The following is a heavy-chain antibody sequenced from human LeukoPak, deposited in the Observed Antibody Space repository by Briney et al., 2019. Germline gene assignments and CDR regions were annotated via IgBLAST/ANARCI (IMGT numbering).Heavy chain of an antibody. CDR3: ARSGPMKALRSVLFDY. CDR1: GYTFTSYS. Sequence: ASVKVSCKASGYTFTSYSIHWLRQAPGQRLEWMGWIKTDNGDTKYPQDFQGRVTITRDASASTAYMELSSLRSEDIALYYCARSGPMKALRSVLFDYWGQGTLVTVSS. CDR2: IKTDNGDT. J-gene: IGHJ4*02. D-gene: IGHD5-12*01. V-gene: IGHV1-3*03.